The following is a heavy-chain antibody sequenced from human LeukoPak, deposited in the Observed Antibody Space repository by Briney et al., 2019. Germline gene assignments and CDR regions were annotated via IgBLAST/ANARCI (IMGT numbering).Heavy chain of an antibody. D-gene: IGHD6-6*01. CDR1: GYSISRAYS. CDR3: ARDSSSADY. Sequence: ETLSLTCSVSGYSISRAYSWGWVRQPPGKGLEWVSSISSSSSYIYYADSVKGRFTISRDNAKNSLYLQMNSLRAEDTAVYYCARDSSSADYWGQGTLVTVSS. V-gene: IGHV3-21*01. J-gene: IGHJ4*02. CDR2: ISSSSSYI.